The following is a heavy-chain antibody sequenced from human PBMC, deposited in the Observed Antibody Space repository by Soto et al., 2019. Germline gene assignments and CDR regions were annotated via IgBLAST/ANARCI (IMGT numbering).Heavy chain of an antibody. CDR1: GFTFSDYY. D-gene: IGHD5-12*01. J-gene: IGHJ4*02. Sequence: QVQLVESGVGLVKPGGSLRLSCAASGFTFSDYYMSRIRQAPGKGLAWVSYISGRATNIKYADSVKGRFTISRDNAKNKLYLQMNILRVEDTAVYYCVRASGDGYKHYDFWGQGTLVTVAS. CDR2: ISGRATNI. V-gene: IGHV3-11*01. CDR3: VRASGDGYKHYDF.